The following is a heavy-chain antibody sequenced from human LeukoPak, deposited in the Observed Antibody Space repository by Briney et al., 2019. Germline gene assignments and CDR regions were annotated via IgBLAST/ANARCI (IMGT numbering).Heavy chain of an antibody. V-gene: IGHV1-46*01. Sequence: ASVKVSCKASGYTFTSYVINWVRQAPGQGLEWMGIINPSGGSTSYAQKFQGRVTMTRDMSTSTVYMELSSLRSEDTDVYYCARDRLYSSSTKGSLYYYYYMDVWGKGTTVTVSS. D-gene: IGHD6-13*01. CDR3: ARDRLYSSSTKGSLYYYYYMDV. CDR2: INPSGGST. CDR1: GYTFTSYV. J-gene: IGHJ6*03.